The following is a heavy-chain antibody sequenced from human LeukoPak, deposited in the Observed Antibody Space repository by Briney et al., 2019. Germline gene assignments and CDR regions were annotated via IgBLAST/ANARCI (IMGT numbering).Heavy chain of an antibody. D-gene: IGHD3-3*01. V-gene: IGHV1-2*02. CDR3: ARGSPVWYYDFWSGYLNKKFDY. Sequence: ASVKVSCKASGYTFTGYYMHWVRQAPGQGLEWMGWINPNSGGTNYAQKFQGRVTMTRDTYISTAYMELSRLRSDDTAVYYCARGSPVWYYDFWSGYLNKKFDYWGQGTLVTVSS. CDR2: INPNSGGT. J-gene: IGHJ4*02. CDR1: GYTFTGYY.